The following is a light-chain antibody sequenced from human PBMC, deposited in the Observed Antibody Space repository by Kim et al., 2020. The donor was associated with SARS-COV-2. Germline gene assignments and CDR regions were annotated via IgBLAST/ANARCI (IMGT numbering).Light chain of an antibody. J-gene: IGKJ2*03. CDR2: DAS. CDR1: QSVRSY. Sequence: SPGESATLSCRASQSVRSYLAWYQQKPGQAPRLLIYDASNRATGIPARFSGSGSGTDFTLTISSLEPEDFAVYYCQQRSNWPPGYSFGQGTKLEI. V-gene: IGKV3-11*01. CDR3: QQRSNWPPGYS.